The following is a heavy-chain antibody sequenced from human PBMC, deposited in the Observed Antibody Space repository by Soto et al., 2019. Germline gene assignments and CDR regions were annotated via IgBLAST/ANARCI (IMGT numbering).Heavy chain of an antibody. CDR1: GFSFRNYA. CDR3: AKESMPEHYGDTLFDY. V-gene: IGHV3-23*01. J-gene: IGHJ4*02. CDR2: FSAGGRA. D-gene: IGHD4-17*01. Sequence: EVQLLESGGALVQPGGSLRLSCVASGFSFRNYALSWVRQAPGKGLEWVSTFSAGGRAYYADTVKGRFTIARDSSQNTAHLQISILRPEDTAVYYCAKESMPEHYGDTLFDYWGQGTRVTVSS.